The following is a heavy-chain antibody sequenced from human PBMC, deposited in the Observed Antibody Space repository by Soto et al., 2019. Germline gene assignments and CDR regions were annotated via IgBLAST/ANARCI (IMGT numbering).Heavy chain of an antibody. V-gene: IGHV3-7*01. CDR1: GFTFSSYW. J-gene: IGHJ4*02. CDR3: ARVRTPFKYYFDY. Sequence: EVQLLESGGGLVQPGGSLRLSCAASGFTFSSYWMSWVRQAPGKGLEWVAIIKQDGSEKYYVDSVKGRFTIPRDNDKNSLYLQINSLRAEAPAVYYCARVRTPFKYYFDYWGQGTLVTVSS. CDR2: IKQDGSEK.